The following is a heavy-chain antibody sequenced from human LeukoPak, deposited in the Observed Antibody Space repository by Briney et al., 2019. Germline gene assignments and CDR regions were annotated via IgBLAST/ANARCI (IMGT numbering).Heavy chain of an antibody. CDR3: ARRYCSGGSCYSVDY. V-gene: IGHV3-7*01. CDR2: INKDGSEK. CDR1: GFTFSSYW. J-gene: IGHJ4*02. Sequence: PGGSLRLSCVASGFTFSSYWMSWVRQAPGKGLEWVANINKDGSEKYYLDSVKGRLTISRDNAMDSLYLQMNSLRAEDTAVYYCARRYCSGGSCYSVDYWGQGTLVTVSS. D-gene: IGHD2-15*01.